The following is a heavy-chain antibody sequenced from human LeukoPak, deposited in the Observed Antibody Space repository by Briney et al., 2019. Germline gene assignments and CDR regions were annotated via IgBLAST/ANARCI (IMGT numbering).Heavy chain of an antibody. CDR3: ARVGAYYQGYYFDY. D-gene: IGHD3-10*01. V-gene: IGHV1-69*13. CDR2: IIPIFGTA. CDR1: GGTFSSYA. Sequence: GASVKVSCKASGGTFSSYAISWVRQAPGQGLEWMGGIIPIFGTANYAQKFRGRVTITADESTSTAYMELSSLRSEDTAVYYCARVGAYYQGYYFDYWGQGTLVTVSS. J-gene: IGHJ4*02.